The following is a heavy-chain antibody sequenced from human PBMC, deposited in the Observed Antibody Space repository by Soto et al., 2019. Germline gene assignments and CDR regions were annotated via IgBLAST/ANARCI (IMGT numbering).Heavy chain of an antibody. CDR2: IDPSDSYT. CDR1: GYSFTSYW. Sequence: PGESLKISCKGSGYSFTSYWISWVRQMPGKGLEWMGRIDPSDSYTNYSPSFQGHVTISADKSIGTAYLQWSSLKASDTAMYYCAKSSTPYGSGSYYDYWGQGTLVTVSS. J-gene: IGHJ4*02. V-gene: IGHV5-10-1*01. D-gene: IGHD3-10*01. CDR3: AKSSTPYGSGSYYDY.